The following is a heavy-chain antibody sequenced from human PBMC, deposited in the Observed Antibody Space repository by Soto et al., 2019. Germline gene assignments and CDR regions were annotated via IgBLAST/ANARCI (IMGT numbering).Heavy chain of an antibody. CDR1: GGSISSYY. CDR2: IYSSGST. V-gene: IGHV4-59*08. D-gene: IGHD3-22*01. J-gene: IGHJ4*02. CDR3: ARLRYYDNSGYYPYYFDY. Sequence: SETLSLTCTVSGGSISSYYWSWIRQPPGKGLEWIGYIYSSGSTNYNPSLKGRVTMSLDTSKNQVSLKLSSVTAADTAVYYCARLRYYDNSGYYPYYFDYWGQGTLVTVSS.